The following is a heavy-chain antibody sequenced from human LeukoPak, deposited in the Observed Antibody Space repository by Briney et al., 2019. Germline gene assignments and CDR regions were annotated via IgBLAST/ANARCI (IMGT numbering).Heavy chain of an antibody. Sequence: PSETLSLTCAVYGGSFSGYYWSWIRQPPGKGLEWIGEINHSGSINYNPSLKSRVTISVDTSKNQFSLKLSSVTAADTAVYYCARSFNDFWSGYRPGFQHWGQGTLVTVSS. CDR1: GGSFSGYY. V-gene: IGHV4-34*01. D-gene: IGHD3-3*01. J-gene: IGHJ1*01. CDR2: INHSGSI. CDR3: ARSFNDFWSGYRPGFQH.